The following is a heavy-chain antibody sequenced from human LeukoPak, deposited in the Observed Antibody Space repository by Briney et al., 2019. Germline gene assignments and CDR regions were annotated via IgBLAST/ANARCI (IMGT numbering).Heavy chain of an antibody. CDR2: ISYDGSNK. CDR1: GFTFSSYA. Sequence: GRSLRLSCAASGFTFSSYATHWVRQAPGKGLEWVAVISYDGSNKYYADSVKGRFTISRDNSKNTLYLQMNSLRAEDTAVYYCAKGRRYYYYYYMDVWGKGTTVTVSS. CDR3: AKGRRYYYYYYMDV. V-gene: IGHV3-30-3*01. J-gene: IGHJ6*03.